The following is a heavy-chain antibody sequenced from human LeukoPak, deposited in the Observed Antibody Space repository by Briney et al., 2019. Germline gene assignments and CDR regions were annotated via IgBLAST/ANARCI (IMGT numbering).Heavy chain of an antibody. V-gene: IGHV4-31*03. J-gene: IGHJ4*02. CDR3: ARLRVTTVTTFDY. D-gene: IGHD4-17*01. Sequence: PSETLSLTCTVSGGSISSGGYYWSWIRQHPGKGLEWIGYIYYSGSTYYNPSLKSRVTISVDTSKNQFCLKLSSVTAADTAVYYCARLRVTTVTTFDYWGQGTLVTVSS. CDR2: IYYSGST. CDR1: GGSISSGGYY.